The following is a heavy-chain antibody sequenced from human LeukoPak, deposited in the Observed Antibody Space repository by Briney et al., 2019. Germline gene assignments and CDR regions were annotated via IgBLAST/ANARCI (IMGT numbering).Heavy chain of an antibody. CDR1: GFTFSSYA. J-gene: IGHJ1*01. CDR3: AKDQMTYYDSSGYFQH. V-gene: IGHV3-23*01. Sequence: GGSLRLSCAASGFTFSSYAMSWVRQAPGKGLGWVSAISGSGGSTYYADSVKGRFTISRDNSKNTLYLQMNSLRAEDTAVYYCAKDQMTYYDSSGYFQHWGQGTLVTVSS. D-gene: IGHD3-22*01. CDR2: ISGSGGST.